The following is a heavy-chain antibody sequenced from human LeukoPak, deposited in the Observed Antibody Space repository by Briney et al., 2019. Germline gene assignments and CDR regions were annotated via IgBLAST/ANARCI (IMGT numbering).Heavy chain of an antibody. CDR2: INPNSGGT. CDR3: AREGAGIAAAFDAFDI. Sequence: GESLKISCKGSGYSFTSYWISWVRQAPGQGLEWMGWINPNSGGTNYAQKFQGRVTMTRDTSISTAYMELSRLRSDDTAVYYCAREGAGIAAAFDAFDIWGQGTMVTVSS. V-gene: IGHV1-2*02. J-gene: IGHJ3*02. CDR1: GYSFTSYW. D-gene: IGHD6-13*01.